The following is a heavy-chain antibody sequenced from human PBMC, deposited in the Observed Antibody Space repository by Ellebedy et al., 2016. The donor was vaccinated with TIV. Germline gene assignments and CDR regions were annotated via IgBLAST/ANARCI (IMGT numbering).Heavy chain of an antibody. Sequence: GGSLRLXXAASGFTFSSYAMHWVRQAPGKGLEWVAVISYDGSNKYYADSVKGRFTISRDNSKNTLYLQMNSLRAEDTAVYYCARDRSSVAGIFDYWGQGTLVTVSS. CDR3: ARDRSSVAGIFDY. CDR2: ISYDGSNK. V-gene: IGHV3-30-3*01. J-gene: IGHJ4*02. D-gene: IGHD6-19*01. CDR1: GFTFSSYA.